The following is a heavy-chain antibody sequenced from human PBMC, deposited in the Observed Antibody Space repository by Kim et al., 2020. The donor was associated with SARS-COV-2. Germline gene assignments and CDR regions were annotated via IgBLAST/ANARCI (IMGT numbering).Heavy chain of an antibody. V-gene: IGHV3-30*18. D-gene: IGHD2-8*01. Sequence: GGSLRLSCAASGFTFNRYGMHWVRQAPGKGLEWVAVISYDGSNKYYADSVKGRFTISRDNSKNTLYLQMNSLRAEDTAVYYCAKVVMVYALPYGMDVWGQGTTVTVSS. CDR2: ISYDGSNK. J-gene: IGHJ6*02. CDR3: AKVVMVYALPYGMDV. CDR1: GFTFNRYG.